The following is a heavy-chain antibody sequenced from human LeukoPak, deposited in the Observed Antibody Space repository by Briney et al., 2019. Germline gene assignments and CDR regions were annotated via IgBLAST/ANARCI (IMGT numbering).Heavy chain of an antibody. CDR3: ARAHWTIAAAGTYNWFDP. Sequence: SVKVSCKASGGTFSSYAISWVRQAPGQGLEWMGGIIPIFGTANYAQKFQGRVTITTDESTSTAYMELSSLRSEDTAVYYCARAHWTIAAAGTYNWFDPWGQGTLGTVSS. D-gene: IGHD6-13*01. V-gene: IGHV1-69*05. CDR1: GGTFSSYA. J-gene: IGHJ5*02. CDR2: IIPIFGTA.